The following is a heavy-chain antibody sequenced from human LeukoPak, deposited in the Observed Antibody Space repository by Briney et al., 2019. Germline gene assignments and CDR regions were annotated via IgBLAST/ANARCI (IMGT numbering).Heavy chain of an antibody. Sequence: PGGSLRLSCAASGFTFSSYAMSWVRQAPGKGLEWVSAISGSGGSTYYADSVKGRFTISRDNSKNTLYLQMNSLRAEDTAVYYCARDSLGAKGAFDYRGQGTLVTVSS. CDR1: GFTFSSYA. D-gene: IGHD4/OR15-4a*01. CDR2: ISGSGGST. J-gene: IGHJ4*02. CDR3: ARDSLGAKGAFDY. V-gene: IGHV3-23*01.